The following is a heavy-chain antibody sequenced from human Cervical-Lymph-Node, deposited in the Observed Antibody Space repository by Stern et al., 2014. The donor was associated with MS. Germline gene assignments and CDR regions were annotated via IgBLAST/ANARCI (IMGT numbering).Heavy chain of an antibody. CDR3: AREWIYEVSWFDS. CDR1: GFSLSSGSHY. J-gene: IGHJ5*01. CDR2: IVAIGGV. V-gene: IGHV4-61*02. D-gene: IGHD5/OR15-5a*01. Sequence: QLQLQESGPGLVKPSQTLSLTCTVSGFSLSSGSHYWSWIRQPAGKGLESVGRIVAIGGVASTPSLRGRVPWSVDSSKDQFSLELRSVTAADTAMYYCAREWIYEVSWFDSWGQGSLVIVSS.